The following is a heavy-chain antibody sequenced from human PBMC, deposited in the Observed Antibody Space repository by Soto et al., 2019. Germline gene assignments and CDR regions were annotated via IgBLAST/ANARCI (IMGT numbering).Heavy chain of an antibody. J-gene: IGHJ4*02. CDR1: GYTFTSYG. Sequence: GASGKVSGKASGYTFTSYGISWERQAPGQGLEWMGWISAYNGNTNYAQKLQGRVTMTTDTSTSTAYMELRSLRSDDTAVYYCARNTIFGVVTQPDYWGQGTLITFSS. V-gene: IGHV1-18*04. CDR3: ARNTIFGVVTQPDY. D-gene: IGHD3-3*01. CDR2: ISAYNGNT.